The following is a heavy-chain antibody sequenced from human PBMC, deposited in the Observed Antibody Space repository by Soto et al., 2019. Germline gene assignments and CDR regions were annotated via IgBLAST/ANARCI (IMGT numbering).Heavy chain of an antibody. V-gene: IGHV3-23*01. CDR1: GFTFSNYA. Sequence: GGSLRLSCAASGFTFSNYAMCWVRQAPGKGLEWVSAISGTGGSTYYADSVKGRFTISRDNSKNTLSLQMNSLRGEDTAVYYCAKSTFRMSPYYFDYGGQGTLVTV. CDR2: ISGTGGST. D-gene: IGHD3-16*01. J-gene: IGHJ4*02. CDR3: AKSTFRMSPYYFDY.